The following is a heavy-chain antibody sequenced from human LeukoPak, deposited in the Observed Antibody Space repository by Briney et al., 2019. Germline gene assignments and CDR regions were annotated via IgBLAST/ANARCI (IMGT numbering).Heavy chain of an antibody. D-gene: IGHD2-8*01. CDR3: ASEGYGVKPSGS. V-gene: IGHV1-2*06. J-gene: IGHJ5*02. CDR2: INPNSGET. Sequence: GASVKVSCKVSGYTFTHHYLHWVRQAPGQGLEWMGRINPNSGETNYKDKLQGRITMTRATSISTAYLEVTRLTSDDTAVYYCASEGYGVKPSGSWGQGTLVIVSS. CDR1: GYTFTHHY.